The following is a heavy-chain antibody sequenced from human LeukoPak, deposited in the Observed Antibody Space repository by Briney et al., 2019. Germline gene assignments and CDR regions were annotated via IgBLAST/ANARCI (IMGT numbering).Heavy chain of an antibody. CDR3: ARDSIFLEKPHYYGSGSPNLYLDY. CDR1: GYTFASYY. Sequence: ASVKVSCKASGYTFASYYMHWVRQAPGQGLEWMGIINPSGGSTSYAQKFLGRVTMTRDTSTSTVYMELSSLRSEDTAVYYCARDSIFLEKPHYYGSGSPNLYLDYWGQGTLVTVSS. D-gene: IGHD3-10*01. J-gene: IGHJ4*02. V-gene: IGHV1-46*01. CDR2: INPSGGST.